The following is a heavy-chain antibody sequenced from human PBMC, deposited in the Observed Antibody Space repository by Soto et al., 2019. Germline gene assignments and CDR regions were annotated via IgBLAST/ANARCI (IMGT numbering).Heavy chain of an antibody. CDR3: ARGRVVVVPAAILGWFDH. CDR1: GGTFSSYA. CDR2: IIPNFGTA. D-gene: IGHD2-2*02. J-gene: IGHJ5*02. V-gene: IGHV1-69*01. Sequence: QVQLVQSGAEVKKPGSSVKVSCKASGGTFSSYAISWVRQAPGQGLEWMGGIIPNFGTANYAQKFQGRVTITADESTSTAYMELSSLRSEDTAVYYCARGRVVVVPAAILGWFDHWGQVTLVTVSS.